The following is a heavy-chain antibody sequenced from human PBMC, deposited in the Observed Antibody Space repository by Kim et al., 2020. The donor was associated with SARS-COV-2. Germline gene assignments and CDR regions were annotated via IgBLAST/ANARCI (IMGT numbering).Heavy chain of an antibody. V-gene: IGHV3-21*01. Sequence: GGSLRLSCAASGFTFSRYYMNWVRQAPGKGLEWLSSIISDTRIYYADSVKGRFTISRDNTKNSLYLQMSSLREDDTAVYFCAGGDLEGVEVDGVGAWGQGTLVTVSS. J-gene: IGHJ5*02. CDR1: GFTFSRYY. CDR3: AGGDLEGVEVDGVGA. D-gene: IGHD2-8*01. CDR2: IISDTRI.